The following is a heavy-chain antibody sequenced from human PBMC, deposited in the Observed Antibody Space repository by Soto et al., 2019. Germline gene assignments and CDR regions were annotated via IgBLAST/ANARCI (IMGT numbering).Heavy chain of an antibody. CDR2: NYYSGTT. D-gene: IGHD6-19*01. Sequence: AVILSLTCALSGVSISTYYCSWIRHPPGKGLEWIGYNYYSGTTNYNPSLKGLFTISRDISKNTVYLQMNGLRVEDTAVHYCAKDMGQWVETFDYWGHRTLDTASS. V-gene: IGHV4-4*08. J-gene: IGHJ4*01. CDR1: GVSISTYY. CDR3: AKDMGQWVETFDY.